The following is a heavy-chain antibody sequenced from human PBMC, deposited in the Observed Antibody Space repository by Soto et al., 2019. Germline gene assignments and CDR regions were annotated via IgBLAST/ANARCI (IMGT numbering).Heavy chain of an antibody. Sequence: QVQLQESGPGLVKPSQTLSLTCFVSGGSINSGGYYWSWIRQHPETGLEWIGYIYYSGSTYYNPSLKSRVTISVDTSKRQFSLTLTSVTAADTAVYYCARASGGAHCFDYWGQGTLVTVSS. CDR3: ARASGGAHCFDY. D-gene: IGHD1-26*01. CDR2: IYYSGST. V-gene: IGHV4-31*03. J-gene: IGHJ4*02. CDR1: GGSINSGGYY.